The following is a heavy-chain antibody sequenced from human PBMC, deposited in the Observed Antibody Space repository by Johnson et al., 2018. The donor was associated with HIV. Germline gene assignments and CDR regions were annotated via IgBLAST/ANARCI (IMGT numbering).Heavy chain of an antibody. J-gene: IGHJ3*01. D-gene: IGHD4-11*01. Sequence: QMQLVESGGGVVQPGGSLRLSCAASGFAFSKYGMRWVRQAPGKGLEWVSRISGDGSSSSYADSVKGRFTISRDNSKNTLYLQMNSLGAEDTAVYYCAKEGSTVIWGQGTMVTVSS. CDR3: AKEGSTVI. V-gene: IGHV3-NL1*01. CDR2: ISGDGSSS. CDR1: GFAFSKYG.